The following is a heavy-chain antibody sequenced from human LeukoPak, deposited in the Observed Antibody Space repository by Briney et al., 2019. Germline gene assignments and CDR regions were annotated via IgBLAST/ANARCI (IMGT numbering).Heavy chain of an antibody. D-gene: IGHD3-22*01. CDR1: GYTFTGFY. Sequence: ASVKVSCKASGYTFTGFYMHWVRQAPGQGLEWMGWISGYNGNTNYAQKLQGRVTMTTDTSTSTAYMELRSLKSDDTAVYYCASLKNYYDSSGYLVTDAFDIWGQGTMVTVSS. CDR3: ASLKNYYDSSGYLVTDAFDI. CDR2: ISGYNGNT. J-gene: IGHJ3*02. V-gene: IGHV1-18*04.